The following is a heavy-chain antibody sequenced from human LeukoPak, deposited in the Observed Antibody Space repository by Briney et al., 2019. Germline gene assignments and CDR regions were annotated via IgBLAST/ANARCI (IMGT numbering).Heavy chain of an antibody. Sequence: AGGSLRLSCAASGFTFSDYYMSWIRQAPGKGLEWVSYISSSGSTIYYADSVKGRFTISRDNAKNSLYLQMNSLRAEDTAVYYCARDPDLWAASSGWYDYWGQGTLVTVSS. CDR3: ARDPDLWAASSGWYDY. CDR2: ISSSGSTI. V-gene: IGHV3-11*04. CDR1: GFTFSDYY. D-gene: IGHD6-19*01. J-gene: IGHJ4*02.